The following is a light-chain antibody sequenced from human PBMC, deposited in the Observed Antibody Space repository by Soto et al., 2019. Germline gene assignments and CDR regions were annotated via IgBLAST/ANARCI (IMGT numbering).Light chain of an antibody. CDR3: QQSYRTPRT. V-gene: IGKV1-39*01. CDR1: KSISSY. Sequence: DIQMTQSPSSLSASVGDRVTITCRASKSISSYLNWYQQKKGKAPKLLIYAASSLQSGVPSRFSGSGSGTDFTLTISSLQPEDFATYYCQQSYRTPRTFGQGTKVEIK. J-gene: IGKJ1*01. CDR2: AAS.